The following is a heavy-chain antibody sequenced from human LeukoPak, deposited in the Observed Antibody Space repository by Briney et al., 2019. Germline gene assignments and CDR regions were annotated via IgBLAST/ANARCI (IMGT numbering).Heavy chain of an antibody. CDR3: ARASYSYDINGWVPFDY. Sequence: SETLSLTCTVSGNTISSGDNYWSWIRQPAGKGLEWIGRIYTSGSTNYNPSLKRRVTISGDTSQNQFSLRLSSVTAADTAVYYCARASYSYDINGWVPFDYWGQGTLVTVSS. V-gene: IGHV4-61*02. D-gene: IGHD3-22*01. J-gene: IGHJ4*02. CDR1: GNTISSGDNY. CDR2: IYTSGST.